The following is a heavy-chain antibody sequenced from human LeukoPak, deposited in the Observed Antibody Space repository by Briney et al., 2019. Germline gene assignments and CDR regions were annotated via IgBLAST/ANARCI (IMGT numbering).Heavy chain of an antibody. CDR3: ARNGNWNYVDY. Sequence: PSETLSLTCTVSGGSISSYYWSWIRQPLGKGLEWIGYIYYNGNTNYIPSLKSRVTISVDTSKNQFSLRLSSVTAADTAVYYCARNGNWNYVDYWGQGTLVTVSS. J-gene: IGHJ4*02. CDR1: GGSISSYY. CDR2: IYYNGNT. D-gene: IGHD1-1*01. V-gene: IGHV4-59*08.